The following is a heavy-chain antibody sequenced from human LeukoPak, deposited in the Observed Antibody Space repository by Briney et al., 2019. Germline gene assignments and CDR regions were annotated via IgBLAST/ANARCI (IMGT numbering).Heavy chain of an antibody. Sequence: GASVKVSCKASGYTFTSYAISWVRQAPGQGLEWMGGIIPVFGTANYAQKFQGRVTITTDESTSTAYMELSSLRSEDTAVYYCARGITMVRGAQRYYFDYWGQGTLVTVSS. V-gene: IGHV1-69*05. J-gene: IGHJ4*02. CDR3: ARGITMVRGAQRYYFDY. CDR2: IIPVFGTA. D-gene: IGHD3-10*01. CDR1: GYTFTSYA.